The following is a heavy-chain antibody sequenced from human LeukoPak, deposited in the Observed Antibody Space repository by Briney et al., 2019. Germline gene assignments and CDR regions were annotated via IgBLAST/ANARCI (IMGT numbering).Heavy chain of an antibody. V-gene: IGHV3-7*01. CDR1: GFTFSNYW. CDR3: ARETPRRGETRDGYR. D-gene: IGHD5-24*01. J-gene: IGHJ4*02. Sequence: GGSLRLSCAASGFTFSNYWMNCVRQAPGKGLECLANIKQDGSETYYADSVKGRFTISRDNAKNSLYLQMNSLRAEDTAVYYCARETPRRGETRDGYRWGQGTLVTVSS. CDR2: IKQDGSET.